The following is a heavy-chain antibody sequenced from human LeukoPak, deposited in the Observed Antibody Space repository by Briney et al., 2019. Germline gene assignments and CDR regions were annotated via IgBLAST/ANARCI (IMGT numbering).Heavy chain of an antibody. D-gene: IGHD3-16*02. V-gene: IGHV1-8*01. Sequence: ASVKVSCKASGYTFNHYDVNWVRQAPGQGLEWMGWMNPKSGTRVYAQKFQGRVTMTSDSYINTAYMELTSLTSDDTAVCYCAKGLRSDFWGQGTLVIVSS. CDR3: AKGLRSDF. CDR2: MNPKSGTR. CDR1: GYTFNHYD. J-gene: IGHJ4*02.